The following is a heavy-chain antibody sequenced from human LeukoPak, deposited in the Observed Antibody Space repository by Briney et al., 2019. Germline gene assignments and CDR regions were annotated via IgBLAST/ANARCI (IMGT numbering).Heavy chain of an antibody. D-gene: IGHD6-13*01. CDR1: GITFSSHA. V-gene: IGHV3-23*01. Sequence: PGGPLRLSCAASGITFSSHAMSWVRQAPGKGLEWVSVISGSGGSTDYADSVKGRFTISRDNSKNTLYLQMNSLRADDTAVYYCAKDWGRYSSSWYYFDYWGQGTLVTVSS. CDR3: AKDWGRYSSSWYYFDY. J-gene: IGHJ4*02. CDR2: ISGSGGST.